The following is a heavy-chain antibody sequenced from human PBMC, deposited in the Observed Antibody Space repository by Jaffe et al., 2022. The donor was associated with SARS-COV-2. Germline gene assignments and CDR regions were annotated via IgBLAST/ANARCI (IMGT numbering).Heavy chain of an antibody. Sequence: QLQLQESGPGLVKPSETLSLTCTVSGGSISSSSYYWGWIRQPPGKGLEWIGSIYYSGSTYYNPSLKSRVTISVDTSKNQFSLKLSSVTAADTAVYYCARNRIDFTYYDILTGYYSAFDIWGQGTMVTVSS. J-gene: IGHJ3*02. V-gene: IGHV4-39*01. D-gene: IGHD3-9*01. CDR3: ARNRIDFTYYDILTGYYSAFDI. CDR1: GGSISSSSYY. CDR2: IYYSGST.